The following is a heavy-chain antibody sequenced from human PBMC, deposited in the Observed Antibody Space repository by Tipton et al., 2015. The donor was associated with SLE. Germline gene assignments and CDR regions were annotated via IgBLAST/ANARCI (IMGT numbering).Heavy chain of an antibody. V-gene: IGHV1-3*01. CDR1: GYTFTSYA. CDR2: INAGNGNT. Sequence: QLVQSGAEVKKPGASVKVSCKASGYTFTSYAMHWVRQDPGQRLEWMGWINAGNGNTKYSQKFQGRVTITRDTSASTAYMELSSLISEDTAVYYCARGGNDSIGYYHYYYYYMDVWGKGTTVTVSS. CDR3: ARGGNDSIGYYHYYYYYMDV. D-gene: IGHD3-22*01. J-gene: IGHJ6*03.